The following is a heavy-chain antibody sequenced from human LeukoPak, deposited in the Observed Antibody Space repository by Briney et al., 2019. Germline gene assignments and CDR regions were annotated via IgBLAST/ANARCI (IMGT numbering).Heavy chain of an antibody. V-gene: IGHV6-1*01. CDR3: ARAPRSGSFWYFDL. CDR2: TYYRSKWFN. D-gene: IGHD1-26*01. Sequence: PSQTLSLTCAISGDSVSSNSAAWNWIRQSPSRGLEWLGRTYYRSKWFNDYAISVKSRTTINTDTSKNQFSLQLTSVTPEDTAVYYCARAPRSGSFWYFDLWGRGTVITVSS. CDR1: GDSVSSNSAA. J-gene: IGHJ2*01.